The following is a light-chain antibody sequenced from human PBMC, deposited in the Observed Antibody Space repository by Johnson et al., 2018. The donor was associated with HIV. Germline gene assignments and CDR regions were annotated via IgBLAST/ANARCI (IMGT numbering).Light chain of an antibody. V-gene: IGLV1-51*02. Sequence: QSVLTQPPSVSAAPGQKVTISCSGSSSNIGNNYVSWYQQLPGAAPKLLIYENNKRPSGIPDRFSGSKSGTSATLGITGLQTGDEADYYCGTWVSSLIAYFFGTGPKVTVL. CDR3: GTWVSSLIAYF. J-gene: IGLJ1*01. CDR1: SSNIGNNY. CDR2: ENN.